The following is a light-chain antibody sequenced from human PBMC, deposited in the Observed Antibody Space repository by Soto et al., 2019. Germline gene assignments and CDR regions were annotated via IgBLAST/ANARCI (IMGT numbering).Light chain of an antibody. V-gene: IGKV3D-20*02. CDR2: DAS. CDR3: QQRTNWPLT. CDR1: QSVSSSY. Sequence: EIVLTQSPGTLSLSPGERATLSCRASQSVSSSYLAWYQQKPGQAPRLLIYDASNRATDIPARFSGSGSGTDFTLTISSLEPEDFAVYYCQQRTNWPLTFGGGTKVDIK. J-gene: IGKJ4*01.